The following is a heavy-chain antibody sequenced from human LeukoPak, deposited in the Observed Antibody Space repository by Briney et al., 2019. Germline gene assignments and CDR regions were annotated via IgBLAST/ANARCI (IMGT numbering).Heavy chain of an antibody. J-gene: IGHJ4*02. Sequence: PSETLSLTCAVYGGSFSGYYWSWIRQPPGQGLEWIGEINHSGSTNYNPSLTSRVTISVDTSKNQFSLKLSSVTAADTAVYYCARGRGSYGNWGQGTLVTVSS. D-gene: IGHD1-26*01. CDR2: INHSGST. CDR1: GGSFSGYY. CDR3: ARGRGSYGN. V-gene: IGHV4-34*01.